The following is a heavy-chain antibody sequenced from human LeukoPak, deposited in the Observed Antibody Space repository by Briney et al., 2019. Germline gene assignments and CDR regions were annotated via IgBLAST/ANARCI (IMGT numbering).Heavy chain of an antibody. J-gene: IGHJ4*02. CDR2: IYPGDSDT. V-gene: IGHV5-51*01. CDR1: GYSFTSYW. D-gene: IGHD2-15*01. CDR3: ARRYCSGGSCYYYFDY. Sequence: GESLKISCKGSGYSFTSYWIGWVRQMPGKGLEWMGIIYPGDSDTRYSPSFQGQVTISADKSISTAYLQWSSLKASDTAMYYCARRYCSGGSCYYYFDYWGQGTLVTASS.